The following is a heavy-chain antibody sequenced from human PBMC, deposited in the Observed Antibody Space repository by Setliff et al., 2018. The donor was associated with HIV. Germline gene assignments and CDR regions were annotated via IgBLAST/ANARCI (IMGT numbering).Heavy chain of an antibody. CDR2: ISTFRGT. CDR3: SRGTFGGVIAQYYFDY. D-gene: IGHD3-16*02. Sequence: KASETLSLTCSVSGDSVSDYYWSWIRQPPGKGLEWIGDISTFRGTNYSPSLQSRVTISMDTSKNQLSLNLSSATAADTAVYYCSRGTFGGVIAQYYFDYWGQGTLVTV. J-gene: IGHJ4*02. CDR1: GDSVSDYY. V-gene: IGHV4-4*09.